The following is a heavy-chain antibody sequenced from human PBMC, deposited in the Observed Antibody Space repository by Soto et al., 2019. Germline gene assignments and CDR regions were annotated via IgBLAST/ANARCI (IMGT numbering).Heavy chain of an antibody. Sequence: SETLSLTCTVSGGSISSGGYYWSWIRQHPGKGLEWIGYIYYSGSTYYNPSLKSRVTISVDTSKNQFSLKLSSVTAADTAVYYCARVSIVVPFDYWGQGTLVTVSS. CDR2: IYYSGST. CDR1: GGSISSGGYY. V-gene: IGHV4-31*03. D-gene: IGHD3-22*01. J-gene: IGHJ4*02. CDR3: ARVSIVVPFDY.